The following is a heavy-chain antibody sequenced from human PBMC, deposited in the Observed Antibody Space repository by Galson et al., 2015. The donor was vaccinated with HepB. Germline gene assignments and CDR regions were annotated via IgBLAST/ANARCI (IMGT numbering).Heavy chain of an antibody. CDR2: ISGSGDGT. J-gene: IGHJ4*02. D-gene: IGHD2-15*01. V-gene: IGHV3-23*01. Sequence: SLRLSCAGSGFTFSSYAMSWVRQAPGKGLEWVSTISGSGDGTYYADSVKGRFTISSDNSKNILYLQMNSLRAEDTALYYCTKVDWDCSGGGKCYGQFDFWGQGTLVTVSS. CDR3: TKVDWDCSGGGKCYGQFDF. CDR1: GFTFSSYA.